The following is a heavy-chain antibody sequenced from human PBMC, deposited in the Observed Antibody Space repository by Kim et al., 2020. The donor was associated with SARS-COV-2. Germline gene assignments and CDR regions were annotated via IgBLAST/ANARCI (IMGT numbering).Heavy chain of an antibody. J-gene: IGHJ4*02. CDR2: IYTSGST. Sequence: SETLSLTCTVSGGSISSYYWSWIRQPAGKGLEWIGRIYTSGSTNYNPSLKSRVTMSVDTSKNQFSLKLSSVTAADTAVYYCARGYTGYNWNPFDYWGQGTLVTVSS. V-gene: IGHV4-4*07. CDR1: GGSISSYY. D-gene: IGHD1-20*01. CDR3: ARGYTGYNWNPFDY.